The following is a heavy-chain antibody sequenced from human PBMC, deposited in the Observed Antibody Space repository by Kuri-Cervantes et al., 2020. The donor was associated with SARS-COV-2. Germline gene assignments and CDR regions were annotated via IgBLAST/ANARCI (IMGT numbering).Heavy chain of an antibody. CDR2: ISYDGSNK. J-gene: IGHJ4*02. CDR1: GFTFSSYA. CDR3: AGAQTYDFWSGYLY. Sequence: GGSLRLSCAASGFTFSSYAMHWVRQAPGKGLERVAVISYDGSNKYYADSVKGRFTISRDNSKNTLYLQMNSLRAEDTAVYYCAGAQTYDFWSGYLYWGQGTLVTVSS. D-gene: IGHD3-3*01. V-gene: IGHV3-30-3*01.